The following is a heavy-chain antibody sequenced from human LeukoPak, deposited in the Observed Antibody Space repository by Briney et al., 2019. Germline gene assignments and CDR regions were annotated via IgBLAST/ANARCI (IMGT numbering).Heavy chain of an antibody. CDR1: GYTFTSYG. CDR3: ARATVTTVDYYYYMDV. V-gene: IGHV1-18*01. CDR2: ISIYAGHT. D-gene: IGHD4-17*01. J-gene: IGHJ6*03. Sequence: EASVKVSCKASGYTFTSYGISWVRQAPGQGLEWMGWISIYAGHTNYAQKFQGRVTMTTDTSTSTAYMDLRSLRSDDTAVYYCARATVTTVDYYYYMDVWGKGTTVTISS.